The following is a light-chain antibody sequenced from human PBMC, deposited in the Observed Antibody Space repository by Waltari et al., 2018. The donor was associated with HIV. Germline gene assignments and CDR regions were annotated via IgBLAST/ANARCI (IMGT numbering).Light chain of an antibody. J-gene: IGKJ3*01. CDR1: QRISSY. Sequence: DIQMTQSPSSLSASVGDRVTITCRASQRISSYLNWYQQKPGKAPKLLIYAASSLQSGVPSRFSGSGSGTDFTLTISSLQPEDFATYYCQQSYSTPRFGPGTKVDIK. CDR3: QQSYSTPR. CDR2: AAS. V-gene: IGKV1-39*01.